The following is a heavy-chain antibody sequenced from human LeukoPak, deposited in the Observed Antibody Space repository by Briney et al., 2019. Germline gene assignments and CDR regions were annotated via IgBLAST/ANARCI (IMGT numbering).Heavy chain of an antibody. D-gene: IGHD3-10*01. J-gene: IGHJ4*02. CDR3: AEERRDPFRGVIISRAFDY. CDR2: ISDYSGNK. V-gene: IGHV1-18*01. Sequence: ASVKVSCKASGYTFINYGISWVRQAPGKGLECMGWISDYSGNKNYAQNLQGRVTMTTDTSTNTPYLELKSLRADDTAVYYCAEERRDPFRGVIISRAFDYWGQGTLVTVSS. CDR1: GYTFINYG.